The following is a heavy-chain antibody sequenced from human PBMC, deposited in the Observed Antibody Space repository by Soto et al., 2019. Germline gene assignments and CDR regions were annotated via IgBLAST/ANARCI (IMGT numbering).Heavy chain of an antibody. V-gene: IGHV3-15*01. J-gene: IGHJ4*02. D-gene: IGHD3-3*01. CDR2: IKSKTDGGTT. CDR1: GFTFSNAW. Sequence: GSLRLSCAASGFTFSNAWMSWVRQAPGKGLEWVGRIKSKTDGGTTDYAAPVKGRFTISRDDSKNTLYLQMNSLKTEDTAVYYCTTDPDTIFGVVIPYYYFDYWGQGTLVTVSS. CDR3: TTDPDTIFGVVIPYYYFDY.